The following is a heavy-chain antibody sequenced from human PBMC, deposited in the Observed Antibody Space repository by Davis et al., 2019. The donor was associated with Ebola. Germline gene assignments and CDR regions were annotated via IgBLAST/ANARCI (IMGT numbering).Heavy chain of an antibody. D-gene: IGHD2-15*01. CDR2: IKHSGST. Sequence: SETLSLTCTVSGGSATSGRYYWSWIRQPPGKGLEWIGEIKHSGSTNYNPSLKSRVTISVDTSKNQFSLKLSSVTAADTAVYYCARVKAVVAATRNWFDPWGQGTLVTVSS. CDR1: GGSATSGRYY. CDR3: ARVKAVVAATRNWFDP. V-gene: IGHV4-61*01. J-gene: IGHJ5*02.